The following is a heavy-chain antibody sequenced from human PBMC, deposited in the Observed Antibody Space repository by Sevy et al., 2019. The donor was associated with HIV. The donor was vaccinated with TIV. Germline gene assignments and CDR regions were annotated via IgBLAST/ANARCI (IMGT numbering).Heavy chain of an antibody. CDR2: INWKTDNV. V-gene: IGHV3-20*01. J-gene: IGHJ3*02. D-gene: IGHD3-22*01. CDR1: GFTFDDYA. Sequence: GGSLRLSCAASGFTFDDYAMSWVRQAPGKGLEWVSAINWKTDNVGYADSVKGRFPISRANAKRSLYLQMNSLRPEVTALYHCAMNTYYLDSTGFGAFDIWGQGIMVTVSS. CDR3: AMNTYYLDSTGFGAFDI.